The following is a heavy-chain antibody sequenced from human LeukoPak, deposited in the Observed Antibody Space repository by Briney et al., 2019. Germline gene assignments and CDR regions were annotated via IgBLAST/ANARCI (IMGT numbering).Heavy chain of an antibody. J-gene: IGHJ5*02. Sequence: GGSLRLSCVASGLSFSSYAMSWVRQAPGKGLEWVSVISGSGGNTYYPDSVKGRFTISRDNSKNTLYLQMNSLRAEDTAVYYCAKGRTTVTSWGQGTLVTVSS. D-gene: IGHD4-17*01. CDR3: AKGRTTVTS. CDR1: GLSFSSYA. V-gene: IGHV3-23*01. CDR2: ISGSGGNT.